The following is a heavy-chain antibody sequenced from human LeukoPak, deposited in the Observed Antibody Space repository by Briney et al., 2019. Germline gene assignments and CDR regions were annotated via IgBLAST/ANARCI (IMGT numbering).Heavy chain of an antibody. V-gene: IGHV4-59*12. CDR1: GGSISSYY. CDR2: IYYSGST. CDR3: ARVRGATGLYYFDY. D-gene: IGHD1-26*01. J-gene: IGHJ4*02. Sequence: SETLSLTCTVSGGSISSYYWSWIRQPPGKGLEWIGYIYYSGSTNYNPSLKSPVTISVDKSKNQFSLKLSSVTAADTAVYYCARVRGATGLYYFDYWGQGTLVTVSS.